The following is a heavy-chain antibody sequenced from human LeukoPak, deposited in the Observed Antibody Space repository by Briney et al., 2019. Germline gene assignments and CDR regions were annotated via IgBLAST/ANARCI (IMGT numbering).Heavy chain of an antibody. D-gene: IGHD3-3*01. Sequence: GESLKISCKGSGYSFTSYWIGWVRQMPGKGLEWMGIIYPGDSDTRYSPSFQGQVTISADKSISTAYLQWSSLKASDTAMYYCARLDDFWSGYSNFDYWGQGTLVTVS. CDR1: GYSFTSYW. J-gene: IGHJ4*02. CDR2: IYPGDSDT. CDR3: ARLDDFWSGYSNFDY. V-gene: IGHV5-51*01.